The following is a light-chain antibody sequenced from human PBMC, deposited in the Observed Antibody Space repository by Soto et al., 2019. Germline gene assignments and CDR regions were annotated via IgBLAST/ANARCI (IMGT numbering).Light chain of an antibody. CDR1: QSVSSD. Sequence: EIVRTQSPATLSVSPGERATLSCRASQSVSSDLAWYQQKPGQAPRLLIYGASTRATGIPARFSGSGSGTEFTLTISSLQSEDFAVYYCQQYNNWLTTFGQGTRLEIK. CDR3: QQYNNWLTT. CDR2: GAS. J-gene: IGKJ5*01. V-gene: IGKV3-15*01.